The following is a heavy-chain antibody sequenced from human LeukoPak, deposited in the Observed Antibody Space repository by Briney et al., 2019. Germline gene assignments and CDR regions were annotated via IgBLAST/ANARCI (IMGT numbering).Heavy chain of an antibody. CDR3: ARGGMITCGGVSVEYYFDY. J-gene: IGHJ4*02. Sequence: ASVKVSCKASGGTFSSYAISWVRQAPGQGLEWMGGIIPIFGTANYAQKFQGRVTITADESTSTAYMELSSLRPEDTAVYYCARGGMITCGGVSVEYYFDYWGQGTLVTVSS. CDR2: IIPIFGTA. V-gene: IGHV1-69*13. CDR1: GGTFSSYA. D-gene: IGHD3-16*02.